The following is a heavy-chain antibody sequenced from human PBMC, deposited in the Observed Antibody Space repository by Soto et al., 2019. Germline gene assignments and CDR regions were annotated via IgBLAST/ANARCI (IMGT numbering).Heavy chain of an antibody. V-gene: IGHV3-7*01. CDR1: GFTFSSYW. D-gene: IGHD3-22*01. CDR3: ARDRDEYYYDSSGYYDAFDI. CDR2: IKQDGSEK. Sequence: PGGSLRLSCAASGFTFSSYWMSWVRQAPGKGLEWVANIKQDGSEKYYVDSVKGRFTISRDNAKNSLYLQMNSLRAEDTAVYYCARDRDEYYYDSSGYYDAFDIWGQGTMVTVSS. J-gene: IGHJ3*02.